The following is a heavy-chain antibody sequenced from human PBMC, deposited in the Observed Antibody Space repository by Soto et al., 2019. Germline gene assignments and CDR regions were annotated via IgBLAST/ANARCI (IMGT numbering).Heavy chain of an antibody. J-gene: IGHJ5*02. CDR1: GGSFSGYY. CDR2: INHSGST. CDR3: ARGITIFGVVSRIRRTYNWFDP. Sequence: SETLSLTCAVYGGSFSGYYWSWIRQPPGKGLDWIGEINHSGSTNYNPSLKSRVTISVDTSKNQFSLKLSSVTAADTAVYYCARGITIFGVVSRIRRTYNWFDPWGQGTLVTVSS. D-gene: IGHD3-3*01. V-gene: IGHV4-34*01.